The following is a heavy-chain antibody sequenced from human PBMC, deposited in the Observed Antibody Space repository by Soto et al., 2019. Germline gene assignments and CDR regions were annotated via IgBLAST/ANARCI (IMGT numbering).Heavy chain of an antibody. J-gene: IGHJ4*02. V-gene: IGHV3-30-3*01. CDR3: AKDEGVGGTLELPNGNEY. CDR2: ISYDGSNT. D-gene: IGHD1-26*01. Sequence: GGSLRLSCAASGFTFSSYAMHWVRQAPGKGLEWVRIISYDGSNTYYADSVKGRFTISRDNSKNTLYLQMNSLRPEDTAIYYCAKDEGVGGTLELPNGNEYWGLGVLVTV. CDR1: GFTFSSYA.